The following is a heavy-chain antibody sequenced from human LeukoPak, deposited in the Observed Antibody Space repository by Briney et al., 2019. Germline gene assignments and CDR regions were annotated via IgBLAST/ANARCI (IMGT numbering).Heavy chain of an antibody. CDR3: AKDHRLGSGFDY. CDR2: ISSSSSYI. V-gene: IGHV3-21*04. CDR1: GFTFSSYS. J-gene: IGHJ4*02. Sequence: GGSLRLSCAASGFTFSSYSMTWVRQAPGKGLEWVSSISSSSSYIYYADSVKGRFTISRDNAKNSLYLQMNSLRAEDTAVYYCAKDHRLGSGFDYWGQGTLVTVSS. D-gene: IGHD6-19*01.